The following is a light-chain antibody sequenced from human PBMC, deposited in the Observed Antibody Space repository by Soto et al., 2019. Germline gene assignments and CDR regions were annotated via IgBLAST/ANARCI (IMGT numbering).Light chain of an antibody. CDR1: SSNIGSNT. J-gene: IGLJ1*01. CDR3: AAWDDSLNVYV. CDR2: SNN. V-gene: IGLV1-44*01. Sequence: QSVLTQPPSASGTPGQRVTISCSGSSSNIGSNTVNWYQQLPGTAPKLLIYSNNQRPSGVPDRFSGSKSGTSASLAISGLQTEDESGYSCAAWDDSLNVYVFGTGTKLTVL.